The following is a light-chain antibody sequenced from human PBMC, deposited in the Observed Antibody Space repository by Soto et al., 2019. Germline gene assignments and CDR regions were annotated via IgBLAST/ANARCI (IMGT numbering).Light chain of an antibody. CDR1: QSISSW. CDR3: QQYNSYSRT. Sequence: DIQMTQSPSTLSASVVDRVTITCRASQSISSWLAWYQQKPGKAPKLLIYDASSLESGVPPRFSGSGSGTEFTLTISSLPPDDFATYYCQQYNSYSRTFGQGTKVDIK. J-gene: IGKJ1*01. V-gene: IGKV1-5*01. CDR2: DAS.